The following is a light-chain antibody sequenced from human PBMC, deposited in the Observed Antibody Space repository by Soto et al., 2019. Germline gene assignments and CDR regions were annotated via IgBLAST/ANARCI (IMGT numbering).Light chain of an antibody. V-gene: IGKV3-20*01. CDR3: QQYDNSAEIT. CDR1: QSVSSSY. J-gene: IGKJ5*01. CDR2: GAS. Sequence: EIVLTQSPGTLSLSPGERATLSCRASQSVSSSYLAWYQQKPGQGPRLLIYGASSRATGIPDRFSGSGSGTDFTLTISRLEPEEFAVYYCQQYDNSAEITFGQGTRLEIK.